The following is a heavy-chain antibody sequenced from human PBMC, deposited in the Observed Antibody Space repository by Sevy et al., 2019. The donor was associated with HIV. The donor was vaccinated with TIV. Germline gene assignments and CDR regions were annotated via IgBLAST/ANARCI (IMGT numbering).Heavy chain of an antibody. CDR1: GFTFSSYE. CDR3: ARVDANYDKGFDP. CDR2: ISSSGTTI. Sequence: GGSLRLSCEASGFTFSSYEMNWVRQAPGKGLEWVSYISSSGTTIKYADSVKGRFTISRANAKNSLYMQMNSLRAEDTAVHYCARVDANYDKGFDPWGQGTLVTVSS. V-gene: IGHV3-48*03. D-gene: IGHD3-22*01. J-gene: IGHJ5*02.